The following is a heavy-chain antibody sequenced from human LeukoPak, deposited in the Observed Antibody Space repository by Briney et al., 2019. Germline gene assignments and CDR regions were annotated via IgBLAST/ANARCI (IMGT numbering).Heavy chain of an antibody. Sequence: GGSLRLSCAASGFTFSSYWMSWLRQAPGKGLEWVANIKQDGSEKYYVDSVKGRFTISRDNAKNSLYLQMNSLRAEDTAVYYCARIYGDYVFFAFDIWGQGTMVTVSS. D-gene: IGHD4-17*01. CDR2: IKQDGSEK. J-gene: IGHJ3*02. CDR1: GFTFSSYW. V-gene: IGHV3-7*01. CDR3: ARIYGDYVFFAFDI.